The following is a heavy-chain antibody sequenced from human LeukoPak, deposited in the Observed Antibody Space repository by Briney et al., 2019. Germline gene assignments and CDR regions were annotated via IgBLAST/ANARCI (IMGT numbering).Heavy chain of an antibody. CDR1: GFTFSSYG. D-gene: IGHD3-10*01. CDR3: AKDLVTGSLDY. Sequence: PWGSLRLSCAASGFTFSSYGMYWVRQAPGKGLEWVAFIRYDGSNKYYADSVKGRFTISRDNSKNTLYLQMNSLRAEDTAIYYCAKDLVTGSLDYWGQGTLVTVSS. V-gene: IGHV3-30*02. J-gene: IGHJ4*02. CDR2: IRYDGSNK.